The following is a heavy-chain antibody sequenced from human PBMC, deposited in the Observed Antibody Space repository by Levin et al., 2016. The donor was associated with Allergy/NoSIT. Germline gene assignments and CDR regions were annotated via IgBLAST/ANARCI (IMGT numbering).Heavy chain of an antibody. J-gene: IGHJ5*02. CDR2: INHSGST. V-gene: IGHV4-34*01. D-gene: IGHD1-1*01. CDR3: ARLNWNENWFDP. CDR1: GGSFSGYY. Sequence: SETLSLTCAVYGGSFSGYYWSWIRQPPGKGLEWIGEINHSGSTNYNPSLKSRVTISVDTSKNQFSLKLSSVTAADTAVYYCARLNWNENWFDPWGQGTLVTVSS.